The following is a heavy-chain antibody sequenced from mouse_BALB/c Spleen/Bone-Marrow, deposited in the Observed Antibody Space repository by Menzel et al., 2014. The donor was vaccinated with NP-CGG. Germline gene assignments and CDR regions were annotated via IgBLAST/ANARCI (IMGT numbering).Heavy chain of an antibody. V-gene: IGHV3-6*02. J-gene: IGHJ4*01. CDR2: ISYDGTN. CDR3: SRGLFLMDY. Sequence: VQLQQSGPGLVKPSQSLSLTCSVTGYSITSGYYWNWIRQFPGNKLERMGYISYDGTNNYSPSLKNRFSITRDTSKNQFFLKLNSVTTEDTATYYCSRGLFLMDYWGQGTSVTVSS. CDR1: GYSITSGYY.